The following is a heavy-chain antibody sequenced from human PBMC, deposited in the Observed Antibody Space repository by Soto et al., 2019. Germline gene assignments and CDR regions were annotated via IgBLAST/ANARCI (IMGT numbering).Heavy chain of an antibody. Sequence: EVQLLEDGGGLVQPGGSLRLSCAASGLTFSSYPMSWVRQAPGKWLQWVSSISVSAGTTYYADSVKGRFTISRDNSKNTLYLQMNSLRAEDTAVYYCAKDGIRGIHIDNWGQGTLVTVSS. V-gene: IGHV3-23*01. J-gene: IGHJ4*02. CDR1: GLTFSSYP. CDR3: AKDGIRGIHIDN. CDR2: ISVSAGTT.